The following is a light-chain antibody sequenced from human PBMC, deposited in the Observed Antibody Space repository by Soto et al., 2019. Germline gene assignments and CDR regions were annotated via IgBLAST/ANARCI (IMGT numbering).Light chain of an antibody. J-gene: IGKJ2*01. V-gene: IGKV3-11*01. CDR1: QSVSSY. CDR2: DAS. CDR3: QQRSNWPPYT. Sequence: EIVLTQSPATLSLSPGERATLSCRASQSVSSYLAWYQQKPGQAPRLLIYDASNRATGIPARFSGSGSGTDFNLTISSLEPEDFAVYYCQQRSNWPPYTFGQGIKLEIK.